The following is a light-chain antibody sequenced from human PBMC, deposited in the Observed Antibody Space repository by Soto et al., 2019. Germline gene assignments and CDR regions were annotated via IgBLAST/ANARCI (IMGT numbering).Light chain of an antibody. Sequence: QSALTQPASVSGSPGQSITISCTGTSSDVGGYNYVSWYQQHPGKAPKLMIYYVSNRPSGVSIRFSGSKSGNTASLTISGLQAEDEADYYCSSYTSSSTYVVFGGGTKLTVL. V-gene: IGLV2-14*01. J-gene: IGLJ2*01. CDR3: SSYTSSSTYVV. CDR2: YVS. CDR1: SSDVGGYNY.